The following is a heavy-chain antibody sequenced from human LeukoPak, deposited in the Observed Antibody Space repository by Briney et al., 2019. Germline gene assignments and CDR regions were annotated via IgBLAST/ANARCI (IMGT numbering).Heavy chain of an antibody. J-gene: IGHJ4*02. D-gene: IGHD3-9*01. Sequence: PWGSLSLSCTASGFTFGDHSVSWFRQAPGKGLEWVGFIRSKAYGETAEYAASVKGRLTISRDDSKSVAYLQMDSLKTEDTAVYYCTREIRYFDWFQADYWGQGTLVTVSS. V-gene: IGHV3-49*03. CDR3: TREIRYFDWFQADY. CDR1: GFTFGDHS. CDR2: IRSKAYGETA.